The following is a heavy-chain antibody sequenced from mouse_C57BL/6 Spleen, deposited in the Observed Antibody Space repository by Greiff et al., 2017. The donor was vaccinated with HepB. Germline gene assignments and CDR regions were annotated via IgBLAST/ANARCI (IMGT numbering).Heavy chain of an antibody. V-gene: IGHV1-47*01. CDR1: GYTFTTYP. D-gene: IGHD2-4*01. J-gene: IGHJ1*03. Sequence: VQGVESGAELVKPGASVKMSCKASGYTFTTYPIEWMKQNHGKSLEWIGNFHPYNDDTKYNEKFKGKATLTVEKSSSTVYLELSRLTSDDSAVYYCAREYYDYDGYWYFDVWGTGTTVTVSS. CDR2: FHPYNDDT. CDR3: AREYYDYDGYWYFDV.